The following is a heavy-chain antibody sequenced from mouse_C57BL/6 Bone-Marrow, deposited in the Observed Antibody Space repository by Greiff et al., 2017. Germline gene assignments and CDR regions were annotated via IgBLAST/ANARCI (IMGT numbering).Heavy chain of an antibody. CDR2: IDPENGDT. J-gene: IGHJ1*03. V-gene: IGHV14-4*01. Sequence: VQLQQSGAELVRPGASVKLSCTASGFNIKDDYMHWVKQRPEQGLEWIGWIDPENGDTEYASKFQGKATITADTSSNTAYLQLSSLTSEDTAVYYCTTGLMGSRAGYFDVWGTGTTVTVSS. D-gene: IGHD1-1*01. CDR1: GFNIKDDY. CDR3: TTGLMGSRAGYFDV.